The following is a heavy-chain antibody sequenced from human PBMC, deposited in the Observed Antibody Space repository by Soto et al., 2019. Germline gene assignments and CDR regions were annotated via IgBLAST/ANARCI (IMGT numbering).Heavy chain of an antibody. J-gene: IGHJ5*01. V-gene: IGHV4-59*01. CDR1: GGSISSYY. D-gene: IGHD3-10*02. Sequence: QVQLQESGPGLVKPSETLSLTCTVSGGSISSYYWSWIRQPPGKGLEWIGFIFYSGSTSYNPSLKCRVTISIDTSEYQFSLKLNSVTAADTAVYYCASMIGDPVLSFDSWGQGTLVAVSS. CDR3: ASMIGDPVLSFDS. CDR2: IFYSGST.